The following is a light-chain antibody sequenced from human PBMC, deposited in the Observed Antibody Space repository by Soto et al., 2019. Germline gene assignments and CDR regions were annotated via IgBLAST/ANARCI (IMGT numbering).Light chain of an antibody. V-gene: IGLV2-11*01. CDR1: SSDVGGYKD. CDR3: CAYADTFYV. Sequence: QSVLTQPRSVSGSPGQSVTISCTGTSSDVGGYKDVSWYQHHPGKVPKLMIYDVSERPSGVPDRFSGSKSGDTASLTISGLQAEDEANYYCCAYADTFYVFGTGTKVTVL. CDR2: DVS. J-gene: IGLJ1*01.